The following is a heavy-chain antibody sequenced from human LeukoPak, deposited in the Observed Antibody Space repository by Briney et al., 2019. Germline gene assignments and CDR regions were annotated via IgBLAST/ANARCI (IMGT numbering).Heavy chain of an antibody. CDR3: TALGAASDY. CDR1: GVTFSNAW. D-gene: IGHD2-15*01. Sequence: GGSLRLSCVGSGVTFSNAWMSWIRQAPGKGLQWVGHIKSKSDGGTTEYAAPVKGRFTISRDDSKNTLYLQMNSLKSEDAALYYCTALGAASDYWGQGALVTVSS. V-gene: IGHV3-15*01. J-gene: IGHJ4*02. CDR2: IKSKSDGGTT.